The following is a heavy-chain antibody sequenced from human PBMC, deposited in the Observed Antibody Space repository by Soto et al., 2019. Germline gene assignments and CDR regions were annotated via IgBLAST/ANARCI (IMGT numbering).Heavy chain of an antibody. V-gene: IGHV6-1*01. D-gene: IGHD6-13*01. Sequence: SQTLSLTCAISGDSVFSNSAAWNWIRQSPSRGLEWLGRTYYRSKWKNDYAVSVKSRITINPDTSKNQFSLQLNSVTPEDTALYYCASSGIAAAGTFGYRGQGTLVTVSS. CDR1: GDSVFSNSAA. CDR2: TYYRSKWKN. J-gene: IGHJ4*02. CDR3: ASSGIAAAGTFGY.